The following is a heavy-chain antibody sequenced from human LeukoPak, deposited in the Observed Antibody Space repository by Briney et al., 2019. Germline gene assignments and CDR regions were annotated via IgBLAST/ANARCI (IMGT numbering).Heavy chain of an antibody. V-gene: IGHV3-23*01. CDR2: ISGSGNTT. Sequence: GGSLRLSCAASQFTFSNYAMSWVRQAPGKGLEWVSAISGSGNTTYFGDSVTGRFTISRDNPKNTVYLQMNSLSAEDTAVYYCAKGPAPYCSGGSCYSPHWYFDLWAVAPWSLSPQ. CDR1: QFTFSNYA. CDR3: AKGPAPYCSGGSCYSPHWYFDL. J-gene: IGHJ2*01. D-gene: IGHD2-15*01.